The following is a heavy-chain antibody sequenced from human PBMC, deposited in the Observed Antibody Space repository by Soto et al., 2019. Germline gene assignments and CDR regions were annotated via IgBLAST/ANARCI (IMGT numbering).Heavy chain of an antibody. CDR2: ISPNGAST. D-gene: IGHD2-8*01. Sequence: EVQLLESGGGLVQPGGSLRLACAASGFTFNNYAMNWVRQAPGRGLELVSIISPNGASTYYADSVKGRFTISRDNSQNTVFLQMNSLRAEDTAIYFCAKVRLTDYLRYAPHLWGQGTLVTVSS. CDR3: AKVRLTDYLRYAPHL. CDR1: GFTFNNYA. V-gene: IGHV3-23*01. J-gene: IGHJ3*01.